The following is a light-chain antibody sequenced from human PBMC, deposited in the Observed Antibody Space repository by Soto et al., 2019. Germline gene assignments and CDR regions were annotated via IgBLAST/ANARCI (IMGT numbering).Light chain of an antibody. J-gene: IGKJ5*01. V-gene: IGKV1-5*01. CDR2: DAS. CDR3: QQINTYPH. CDR1: QSISSW. Sequence: DIQMTQSPSTLSASVGDRVTITCRASQSISSWLAWYQQKPGKAPKLLIYDASSLESGVPSRFSGSGSGTEFTLTISSLQPEDFATYFCQQINTYPHFGQGTRLDIK.